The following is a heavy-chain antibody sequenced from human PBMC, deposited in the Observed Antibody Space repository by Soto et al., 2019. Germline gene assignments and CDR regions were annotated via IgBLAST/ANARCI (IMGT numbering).Heavy chain of an antibody. CDR2: INPSGGNT. J-gene: IGHJ5*01. Sequence: ASVKVSCKASGYTFTSYYMHWVRQAPGQGLEWMGIINPSGGNTSYAQKFQGRVTMTTDTSTSTVYMELSSLRSDDTAVYYCAGFTVTTLPPRLFWFDSWGQGTLVTVSS. V-gene: IGHV1-46*01. CDR3: AGFTVTTLPPRLFWFDS. CDR1: GYTFTSYY. D-gene: IGHD4-4*01.